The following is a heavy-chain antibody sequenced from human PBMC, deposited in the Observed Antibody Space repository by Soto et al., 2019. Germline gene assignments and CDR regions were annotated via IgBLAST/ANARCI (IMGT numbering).Heavy chain of an antibody. Sequence: EVQLVETGGGLIQPGGSLRLSCAASGFTVSSNYMSWVRQAPGKGLEWVSVIYSGGSTYYADSVKGRFTISRDNSKNTLYLQMNSLRAEDTAVYYCARAAAVAAPSYYYYGMDVWGQGTTVTVSS. CDR3: ARAAAVAAPSYYYYGMDV. CDR2: IYSGGST. V-gene: IGHV3-53*02. J-gene: IGHJ6*02. D-gene: IGHD6-19*01. CDR1: GFTVSSNY.